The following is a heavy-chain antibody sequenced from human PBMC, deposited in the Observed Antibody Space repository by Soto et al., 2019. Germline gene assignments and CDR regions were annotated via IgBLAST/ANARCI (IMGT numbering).Heavy chain of an antibody. CDR1: GYTFTSYY. J-gene: IGHJ5*02. V-gene: IGHV1-46*01. D-gene: IGHD6-13*01. Sequence: RASVKVSCKASGYTFTSYYMHWVRQAPGQGLEWMGIINPSGGSTSYAQKFQGRVTMTRDTSTSTVYMELSSLRSEDTAVYYCASGGAAQYSSSSNWFDPWGQGTLVTVSS. CDR3: ASGGAAQYSSSSNWFDP. CDR2: INPSGGST.